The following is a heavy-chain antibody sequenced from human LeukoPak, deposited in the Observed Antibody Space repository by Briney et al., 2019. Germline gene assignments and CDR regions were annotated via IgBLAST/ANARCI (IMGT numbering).Heavy chain of an antibody. V-gene: IGHV3-13*01. CDR3: ASSPAYSSSWYAIDN. D-gene: IGHD6-13*01. Sequence: GSLRLSCAASGFTFSNYDMHWVRQAAGKGLEWVSAIGTAGDTYYPGSVKGRFTISRENAMNSLYLQMNSLSAGDTAVYYCASSPAYSSSWYAIDNWGQGTLVTVSS. CDR2: IGTAGDT. J-gene: IGHJ4*02. CDR1: GFTFSNYD.